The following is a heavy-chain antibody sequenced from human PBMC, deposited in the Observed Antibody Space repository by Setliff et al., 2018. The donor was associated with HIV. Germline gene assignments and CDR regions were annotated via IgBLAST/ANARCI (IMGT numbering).Heavy chain of an antibody. CDR3: ARDWRHGYDLNFDY. Sequence: GGSLRSPVQRLDSPSIVMACTGFARLQARGWSGWHSYGTTQDGSDKYYVDSVKGRFTISRDNAKNSLYLQMNSLRAEDTAMYYCARDWRHGYDLNFDYWGQGTLVTVSS. CDR2: YGTTQDGSDK. D-gene: IGHD5-12*01. V-gene: IGHV3-33*01. J-gene: IGHJ4*02. CDR1: DSPSIVMA.